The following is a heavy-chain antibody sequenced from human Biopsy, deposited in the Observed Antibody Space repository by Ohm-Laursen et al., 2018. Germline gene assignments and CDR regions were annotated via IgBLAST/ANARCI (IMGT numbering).Heavy chain of an antibody. V-gene: IGHV1-46*01. J-gene: IGHJ4*02. Sequence: ASVKVSCKVSGYSFTKYYINRVRQAPGQGLEWMGIINPGGNSTAYTQNFQGRVTMTWDTSTATVYMELSSLRSEDTAVYYCVLASFDYWGQGTLVTVPS. CDR1: GYSFTKYY. CDR3: VLASFDY. CDR2: INPGGNST.